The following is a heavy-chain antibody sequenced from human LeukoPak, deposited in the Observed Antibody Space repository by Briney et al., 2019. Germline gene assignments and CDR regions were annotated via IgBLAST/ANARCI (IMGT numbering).Heavy chain of an antibody. D-gene: IGHD3-10*01. CDR1: GDSINSYY. V-gene: IGHV4-59*08. CDR3: ARQGQASNYGPNWFDP. J-gene: IGHJ5*02. CDR2: IYYSGST. Sequence: SETLSLTCTVSGDSINSYYWNWIRQPPGKRLEWIGYIYYSGSTNYNPSLKSRVTISVDTSKNQFSLNLNSVTAADTAVYYCARQGQASNYGPNWFDPWGQGTLVTVST.